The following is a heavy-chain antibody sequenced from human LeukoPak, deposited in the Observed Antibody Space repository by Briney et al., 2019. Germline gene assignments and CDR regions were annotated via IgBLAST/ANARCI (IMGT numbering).Heavy chain of an antibody. CDR3: ATSRDGSKVDY. D-gene: IGHD5-24*01. J-gene: IGHJ4*02. CDR2: IFYTGSI. Sequence: SETLSLTCTVSGGSISSYYWNWIRQPPGKGLEWIGCIFYTGSIHYSPSLKSRVTISVDTSRNQFSLNVRSVTAADTAVYYCATSRDGSKVDYWGQGTLVTVSS. V-gene: IGHV4-59*03. CDR1: GGSISSYY.